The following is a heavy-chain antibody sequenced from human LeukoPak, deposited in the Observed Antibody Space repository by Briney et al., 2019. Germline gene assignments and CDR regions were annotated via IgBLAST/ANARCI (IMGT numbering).Heavy chain of an antibody. J-gene: IGHJ4*02. V-gene: IGHV4-30-2*01. Sequence: SSETLSLTCAVSGGSISSGGYSWSWLRQPPGKGLEWIGYIYHSGSTYYNPSLKSRVTISVDRSKNQFSLKLSSVTAADTAVYYCARDSSGLFDYWGQGTLVTVSS. CDR2: IYHSGST. CDR1: GGSISSGGYS. CDR3: ARDSSGLFDY. D-gene: IGHD3-22*01.